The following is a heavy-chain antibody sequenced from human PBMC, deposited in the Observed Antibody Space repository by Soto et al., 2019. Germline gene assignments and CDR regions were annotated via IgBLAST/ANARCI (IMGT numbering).Heavy chain of an antibody. CDR3: ARGWGRIFDY. V-gene: IGHV4-30-2*06. Sequence: PSETLSLTCSVSGASIYNGGYFWSWIRQSPGKGLEWIGHIHNSGSPYNNPSLKSRVTISVDTSKNQFSLKLSSVTAADTAVYYCARGWGRIFDYWGQGTLVTVSS. J-gene: IGHJ4*02. CDR2: IHNSGSP. D-gene: IGHD7-27*01. CDR1: GASIYNGGYF.